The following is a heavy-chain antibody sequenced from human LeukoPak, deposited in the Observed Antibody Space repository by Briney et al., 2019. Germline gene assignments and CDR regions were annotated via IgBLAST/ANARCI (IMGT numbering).Heavy chain of an antibody. Sequence: PSETLSLTCTVSDGSISGYYWSWIRQPPGKALGWIGYIHYSGSTNYNPSLKSRVTISVDTSKNHFSLKLSSVTAADTAVYYCARLISGVGYFDYWGQGTLVTVSS. J-gene: IGHJ4*02. CDR2: IHYSGST. D-gene: IGHD3-10*01. CDR3: ARLISGVGYFDY. CDR1: DGSISGYY. V-gene: IGHV4-59*08.